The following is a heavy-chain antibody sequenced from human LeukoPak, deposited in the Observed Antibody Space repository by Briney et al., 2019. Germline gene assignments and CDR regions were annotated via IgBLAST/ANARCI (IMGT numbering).Heavy chain of an antibody. CDR3: TSHVGGTARAWGYFQY. Sequence: GGSLRLSCAASGILFSDYYMSWIRQAPGKGLEWVSYISNYDSSIYYADSVKGRFTISRDNANKSVFLQMNSLRAKDTAVYYCTSHVGGTARAWGYFQYWGQGTLVTVSS. V-gene: IGHV3-11*01. CDR2: ISNYDSSI. CDR1: GILFSDYY. D-gene: IGHD1-26*01. J-gene: IGHJ1*01.